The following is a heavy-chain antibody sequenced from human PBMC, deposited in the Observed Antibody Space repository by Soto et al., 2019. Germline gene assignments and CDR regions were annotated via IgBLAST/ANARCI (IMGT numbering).Heavy chain of an antibody. D-gene: IGHD1-26*01. J-gene: IGHJ4*02. CDR2: ISSSSSTI. CDR3: ARDHIVGATPPVNDY. V-gene: IGHV3-48*02. Sequence: EVQLVESGGGLVQPGGSLRLSCAASGFTFSSYSMNWVRQAPGKGLEWVSYISSSSSTIYYADSVKGRFTISRDNAKNSLYLQMNSLRDEDTAVYYCARDHIVGATPPVNDYWGQGTLVTVSS. CDR1: GFTFSSYS.